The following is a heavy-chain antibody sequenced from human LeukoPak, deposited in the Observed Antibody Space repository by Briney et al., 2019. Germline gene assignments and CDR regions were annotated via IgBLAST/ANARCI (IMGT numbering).Heavy chain of an antibody. CDR3: ARDRISPRTGDNPYYFDY. V-gene: IGHV1-69*05. CDR1: GGTFSSYA. CDR2: IIPIFGTA. D-gene: IGHD7-27*01. J-gene: IGHJ4*02. Sequence: SVKVSCKASGGTFSSYAISWVRQAPGQGLEWMGRIIPIFGTANYAQKFQGRVTITTDESTSTAYMELSSLRSEDTAVYYCARDRISPRTGDNPYYFDYWGQGTLVTISS.